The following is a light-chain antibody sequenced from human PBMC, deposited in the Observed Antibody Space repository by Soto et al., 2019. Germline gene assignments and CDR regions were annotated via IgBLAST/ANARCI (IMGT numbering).Light chain of an antibody. J-gene: IGKJ4*01. CDR2: GAS. V-gene: IGKV3-15*01. Sequence: EIVMTQSPATLSVSPGERATLSCRASQSVSSNLAWYQQKPGQAPRLLIYGASTRATGIPARFSGSGSGTEFTLTIRRLEFEDFAVYYCQQYNNWPPLTFGGGTKVEIK. CDR3: QQYNNWPPLT. CDR1: QSVSSN.